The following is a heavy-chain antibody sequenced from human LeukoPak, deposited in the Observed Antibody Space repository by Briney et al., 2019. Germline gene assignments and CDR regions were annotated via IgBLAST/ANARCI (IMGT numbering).Heavy chain of an antibody. J-gene: IGHJ4*02. Sequence: GESLKISCKGSGYSFTSYWIGWVRQMPGKGLEWMGIIYPGDSDTRYSPSFQGQVTISADKSISTAHLQWSSLKASDTAMYYCARRAYCGGDCYPYYFDYWGQGTLVTVSS. V-gene: IGHV5-51*01. CDR3: ARRAYCGGDCYPYYFDY. D-gene: IGHD2-21*02. CDR2: IYPGDSDT. CDR1: GYSFTSYW.